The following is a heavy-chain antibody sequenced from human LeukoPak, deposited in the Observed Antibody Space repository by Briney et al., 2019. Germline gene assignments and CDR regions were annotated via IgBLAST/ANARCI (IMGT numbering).Heavy chain of an antibody. Sequence: GGSLRLSCAASGFTFISYWMSWVRQAPGKGLEWVANIKQDGSEKYYVDSVKGRFTISRDNAKNSLYLQMNSLRAEDTAVYYCAIEAPLGAFDIWGQGTMVTVSS. D-gene: IGHD1-26*01. CDR3: AIEAPLGAFDI. V-gene: IGHV3-7*03. CDR2: IKQDGSEK. J-gene: IGHJ3*02. CDR1: GFTFISYW.